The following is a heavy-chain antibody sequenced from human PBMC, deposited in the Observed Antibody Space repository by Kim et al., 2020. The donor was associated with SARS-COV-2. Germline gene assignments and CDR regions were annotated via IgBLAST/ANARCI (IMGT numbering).Heavy chain of an antibody. D-gene: IGHD1-26*01. V-gene: IGHV3-33*01. CDR3: ARPGSGTSFDY. J-gene: IGHJ4*02. CDR1: GFTFSSYD. Sequence: GGSLRLSCAVSGFTFSSYDIHWVRQAPGKGLEWVAVIWYDGSKNYYADSVKGRFTIARDKSKNTLYLQMNNLRAVDTAVYYCARPGSGTSFDYWGQGTLVTVSS. CDR2: IWYDGSKN.